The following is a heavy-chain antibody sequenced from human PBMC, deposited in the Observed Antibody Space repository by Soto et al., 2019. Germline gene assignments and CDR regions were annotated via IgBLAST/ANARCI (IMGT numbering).Heavy chain of an antibody. Sequence: SETLSLTCTVSLGSISTSTYYWSWIRQPPGKGLEWIGNIHYSGSTNYRPSLQSRVTMSVDTSKNQFSLKLISVTAADTALYFCASVYFDSSGYYFDYWGQGALVTVSS. D-gene: IGHD3-22*01. CDR3: ASVYFDSSGYYFDY. CDR1: LGSISTSTYY. CDR2: IHYSGST. V-gene: IGHV4-39*01. J-gene: IGHJ4*02.